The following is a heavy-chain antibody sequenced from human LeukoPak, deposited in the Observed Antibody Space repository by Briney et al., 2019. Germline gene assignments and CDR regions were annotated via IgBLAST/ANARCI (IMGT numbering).Heavy chain of an antibody. Sequence: GGSLRLFCAASGFTFSSYSMNWVSQAPGERLEWVSSISSSSSYIYYADSVKGRFTISRDDAKNSLFLQTNRLRAEDTAVYYCARVWSDCYVTNCYISEYWGQGTLVTVSS. CDR2: ISSSSSYI. CDR1: GFTFSSYS. D-gene: IGHD3-3*01. V-gene: IGHV3-21*01. CDR3: ARVWSDCYVTNCYISEY. J-gene: IGHJ4*02.